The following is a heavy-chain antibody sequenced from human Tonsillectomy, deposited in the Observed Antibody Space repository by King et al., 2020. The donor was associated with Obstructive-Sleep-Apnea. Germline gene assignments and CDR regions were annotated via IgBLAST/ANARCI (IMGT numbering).Heavy chain of an antibody. Sequence: VQLVESGGGFVQPGRSLRLSCAASGFTFDDCAMHWVRHVPGKGLEWVASISWSSDRIAYGDSVKGRFTISRDNAKNSLFLQINSLRREDTAFYYCATDQAVYVVVGAGDLWGQGTMVTVSS. V-gene: IGHV3-9*01. D-gene: IGHD2-15*01. J-gene: IGHJ3*01. CDR2: ISWSSDRI. CDR3: ATDQAVYVVVGAGDL. CDR1: GFTFDDCA.